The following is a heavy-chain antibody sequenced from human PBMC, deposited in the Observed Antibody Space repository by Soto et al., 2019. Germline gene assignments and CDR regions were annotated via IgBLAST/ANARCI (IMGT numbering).Heavy chain of an antibody. J-gene: IGHJ4*02. V-gene: IGHV1-18*01. Sequence: RASVKVSCKASGYTFTSYGISWVRQAPGQGLEWMGWISAYNGNTNYAQKLQGRVTMTTDTSTSTAYMELRSLRSDDTAVYYCARESVLVVVPAARGDFDYWGQGTLVTVSS. D-gene: IGHD2-2*01. CDR2: ISAYNGNT. CDR3: ARESVLVVVPAARGDFDY. CDR1: GYTFTSYG.